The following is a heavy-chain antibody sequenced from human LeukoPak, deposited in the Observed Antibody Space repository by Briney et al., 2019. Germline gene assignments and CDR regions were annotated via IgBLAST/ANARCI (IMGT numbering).Heavy chain of an antibody. CDR2: IYSGGST. CDR3: ARVGGDYYDSSGYGFDY. V-gene: IGHV3-53*01. CDR1: GFTFSITW. Sequence: GGSLRLSCAASGFTFSITWMSWVRQAPGKGLEWVSVIYSGGSTYYADSVKGRFTISRDNSKNTLYLQMNSLRAEDTAVYYCARVGGDYYDSSGYGFDYWGQGTLVTVSS. J-gene: IGHJ4*02. D-gene: IGHD3-22*01.